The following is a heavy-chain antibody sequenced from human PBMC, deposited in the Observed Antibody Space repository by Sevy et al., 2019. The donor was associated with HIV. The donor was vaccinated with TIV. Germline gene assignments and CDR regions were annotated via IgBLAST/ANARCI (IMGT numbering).Heavy chain of an antibody. Sequence: ASVKVSCKASGYTFTGYYMHWVRQAPGQGLEWMGWINPNSGGTNYAQKFQGRVTMTRETSISTAYMELSRLRSDDTAVYYCARDPRYCTNGVCLSRGDYYYGMDVWGQGTTVTVSS. J-gene: IGHJ6*02. CDR1: GYTFTGYY. CDR2: INPNSGGT. V-gene: IGHV1-2*02. CDR3: ARDPRYCTNGVCLSRGDYYYGMDV. D-gene: IGHD2-8*01.